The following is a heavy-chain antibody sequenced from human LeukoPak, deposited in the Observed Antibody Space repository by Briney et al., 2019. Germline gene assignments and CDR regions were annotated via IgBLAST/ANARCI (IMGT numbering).Heavy chain of an antibody. V-gene: IGHV3-48*03. D-gene: IGHD1-20*01. CDR1: GFTFSSYE. Sequence: GGSLRLSCAASGFTFSSYEMTWVRQAPGKGLECLSYISGSGFAIYYADSVKGRFTISRDNAKNSLYLQMSSLRAEDTAVYYCAREGDVHNWNDGYYFDHWGQGTLVTVSS. CDR2: ISGSGFAI. CDR3: AREGDVHNWNDGYYFDH. J-gene: IGHJ4*02.